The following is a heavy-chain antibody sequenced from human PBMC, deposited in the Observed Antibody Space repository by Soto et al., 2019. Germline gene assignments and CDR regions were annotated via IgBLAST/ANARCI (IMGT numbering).Heavy chain of an antibody. V-gene: IGHV2-5*02. CDR2: IYWDDDK. Sequence: QITLKESGPTLVKPTQTLTLTCTFSGFSLSTTGVGVGWTRQPPGKALEWLALIYWDDDKRYSPSLKSRLSITQDTSKNQVVLTMTNIDPVDTATYYCAHKGSGWYRSPYYFDYWGQGTLVTVSS. J-gene: IGHJ4*02. CDR3: AHKGSGWYRSPYYFDY. D-gene: IGHD6-19*01. CDR1: GFSLSTTGVG.